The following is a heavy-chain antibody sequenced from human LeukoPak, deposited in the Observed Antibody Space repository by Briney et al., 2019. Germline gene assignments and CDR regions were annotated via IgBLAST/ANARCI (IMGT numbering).Heavy chain of an antibody. CDR1: GSTFSSYW. CDR3: ARATFWSGYWL. V-gene: IGHV3-7*01. D-gene: IGHD3-3*01. J-gene: IGHJ4*02. CDR2: IKQDGSEK. Sequence: PGGSLRLSCAASGSTFSSYWMSWVRQAPGKGLEWVANIKQDGSEKYYVDSVKGRFTISRDNAKNSLYLQMNSLRAEDTAVYYCARATFWSGYWLWGQGTLVTVSS.